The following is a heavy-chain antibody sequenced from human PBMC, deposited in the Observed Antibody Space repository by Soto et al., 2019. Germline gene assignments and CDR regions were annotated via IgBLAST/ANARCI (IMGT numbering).Heavy chain of an antibody. CDR3: ARGHEYGGNSDAFDI. J-gene: IGHJ3*02. Sequence: SAKVSCKDSCETFSFYTINLLRHDKGQRLEWMVNILPISGNTDYAQKFQDRVTITADKSTDTAYMELRSLFSEDTAVYYCARGHEYGGNSDAFDIWGQGTVVTVSS. D-gene: IGHD4-17*01. CDR2: ILPISGNT. V-gene: IGHV1-69*08. CDR1: CETFSFYT.